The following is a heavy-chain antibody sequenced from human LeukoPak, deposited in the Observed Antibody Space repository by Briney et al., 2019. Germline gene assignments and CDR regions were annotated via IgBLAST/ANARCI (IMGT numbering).Heavy chain of an antibody. CDR1: GFTFSSHW. CDR3: ARGDIVVVPASNLFDY. Sequence: SGGSLRLSCAVSGFTFSSHWMHWVRQAPGEGLVWVSRINSDGSSTSYAASVKGRFTISRDNAKNTLYLQMNSLRAEDTAVYYCARGDIVVVPASNLFDYWGQGTLATVSS. D-gene: IGHD2-2*01. CDR2: INSDGSST. J-gene: IGHJ4*02. V-gene: IGHV3-74*01.